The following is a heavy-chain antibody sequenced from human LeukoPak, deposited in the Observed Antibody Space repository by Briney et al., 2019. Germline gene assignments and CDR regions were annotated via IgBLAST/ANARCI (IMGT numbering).Heavy chain of an antibody. D-gene: IGHD6-6*01. CDR3: AREGPYSDSSRSRFDY. V-gene: IGHV1-46*01. Sequence: GASVKVSCKASGYTFINYYMHWVRQAPGQGLEWTGIINPSGGSTSYAQKFQGRVTMTRDTSTSTVYMELSSLRSEDTAVYYCAREGPYSDSSRSRFDYWGQGTLVTVSS. CDR1: GYTFINYY. CDR2: INPSGGST. J-gene: IGHJ4*02.